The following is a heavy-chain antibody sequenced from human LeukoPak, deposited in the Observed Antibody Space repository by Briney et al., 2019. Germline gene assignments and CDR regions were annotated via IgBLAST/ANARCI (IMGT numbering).Heavy chain of an antibody. D-gene: IGHD2-15*01. V-gene: IGHV3-53*04. J-gene: IGHJ5*02. CDR3: ARAQYCSGGSCYSGTLGS. CDR1: GFTVSGNY. CDR2: IYSGADT. Sequence: GGSLRLSCVASGFTVSGNYMSWVRQAPGKGLEWVSVIYSGADTYYADSVKGRFTISRHSSQNTVYLQMNSLRAEDTAVYYCARAQYCSGGSCYSGTLGSWGQGTLVTVSS.